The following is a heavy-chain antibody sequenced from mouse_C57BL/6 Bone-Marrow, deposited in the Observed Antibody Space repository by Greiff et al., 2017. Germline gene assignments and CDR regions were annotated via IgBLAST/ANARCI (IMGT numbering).Heavy chain of an antibody. Sequence: VQLQQPGAELVKPGASVKLSCKASGYTFTSYWMQWVKQRPGQGLEWIGEIDPSDSYTNYNQKFKCKATLTVDTSSSTAYMQLSSLTSEDSAVYYCARWYYGSKYYFDYWGQGTTLTVSS. CDR3: ARWYYGSKYYFDY. J-gene: IGHJ2*01. CDR2: IDPSDSYT. D-gene: IGHD1-1*01. V-gene: IGHV1-50*01. CDR1: GYTFTSYW.